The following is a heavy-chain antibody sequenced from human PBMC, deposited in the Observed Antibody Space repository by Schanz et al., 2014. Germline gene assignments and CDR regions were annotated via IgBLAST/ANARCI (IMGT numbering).Heavy chain of an antibody. Sequence: QVQLVQSGGEVKKPGASATVSCKASGYTFNNYGISWVRQAPGQGLEWMGWISVYHGHTNYAEKVHGRVTMTTDTCTTTAYMELMSTVSDDAAGYCCVGEAGWACGDCHGMDGWGQGTAXTVSS. CDR1: GYTFNNYG. J-gene: IGHJ6*02. V-gene: IGHV1-18*01. CDR3: VGEAGWACGDCHGMDG. D-gene: IGHD2-21*02. CDR2: ISVYHGHT.